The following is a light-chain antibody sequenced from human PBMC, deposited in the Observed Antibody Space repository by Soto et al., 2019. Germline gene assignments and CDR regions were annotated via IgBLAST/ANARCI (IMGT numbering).Light chain of an antibody. CDR3: QQRSNWQIT. J-gene: IGKJ5*01. Sequence: FALTQSPATLSLSPGARATLSCIASQTVRNNYLAWYQQKPGQAPRLLIYDASNRATGIPARFSGSGSGTDFTLTISSLEPEDFAVYYCQQRSNWQITFGQGTLLEIK. V-gene: IGKV3-11*01. CDR2: DAS. CDR1: QTVRNNY.